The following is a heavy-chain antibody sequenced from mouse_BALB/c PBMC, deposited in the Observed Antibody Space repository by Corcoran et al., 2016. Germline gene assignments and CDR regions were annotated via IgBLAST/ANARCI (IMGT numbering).Heavy chain of an antibody. Sequence: QVQLQQSGAELVKPGASVKMSCKASGYTFTDYVIRWVKQRTVHGLEWIGEIYPGSGSTYYNEKFKGKATLTADKSSNTAYMQLSSLTSEDSAVYFCATGFAYWGQGTLVTVSA. CDR3: ATGFAY. CDR2: IYPGSGST. J-gene: IGHJ3*01. V-gene: IGHV1-77*01. CDR1: GYTFTDYV.